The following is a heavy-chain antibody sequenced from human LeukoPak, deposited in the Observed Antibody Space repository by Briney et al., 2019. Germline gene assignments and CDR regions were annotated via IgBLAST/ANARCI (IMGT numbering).Heavy chain of an antibody. J-gene: IGHJ4*02. CDR1: GFTFSSYS. CDR3: ARYQGEWLFHPNDY. CDR2: ISNSSSYI. D-gene: IGHD3-3*01. V-gene: IGHV3-21*01. Sequence: GGSLRLSCAASGFTFSSYSMNWVRQAPGKGLEWVSSISNSSSYIYYADSVKGRFTISRDYAKNSLYLQMNSLRAEDTAVYYRARYQGEWLFHPNDYWGQGTLVTVSS.